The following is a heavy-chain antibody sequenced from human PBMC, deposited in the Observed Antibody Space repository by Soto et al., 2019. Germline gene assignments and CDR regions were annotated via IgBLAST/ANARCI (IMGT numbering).Heavy chain of an antibody. D-gene: IGHD4-17*01. J-gene: IGHJ3*02. V-gene: IGHV4-39*01. Sequence: SETLSLTCTVSGGSISSSSYYWGWIRQPPGKGLEWIGSIYYSGSTYYNPSLKSRVTISVDTSKNQFSLKLSSVTAADTAVYYCARVMTTVTTNAAFDIWGQGTMVTVSS. CDR2: IYYSGST. CDR1: GGSISSSSYY. CDR3: ARVMTTVTTNAAFDI.